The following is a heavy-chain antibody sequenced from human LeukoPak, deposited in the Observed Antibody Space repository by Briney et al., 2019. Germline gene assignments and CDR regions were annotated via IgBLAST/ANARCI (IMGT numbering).Heavy chain of an antibody. V-gene: IGHV5-51*01. Sequence: GESLKISCKGSGYSFTSYWIGWVRQMPGKGLEWMGIIYPGDSDTRYSPSFQGQVTISADKSISTAYLQWSSLKAPDTAMYYCARSLGYCSSTSCYLDYWGQGTLVTVSS. D-gene: IGHD2-2*01. CDR2: IYPGDSDT. CDR1: GYSFTSYW. J-gene: IGHJ4*02. CDR3: ARSLGYCSSTSCYLDY.